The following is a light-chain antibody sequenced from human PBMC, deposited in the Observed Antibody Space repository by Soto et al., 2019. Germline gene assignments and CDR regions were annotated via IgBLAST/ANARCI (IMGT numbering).Light chain of an antibody. Sequence: DIQMTQSPSTLAASVGDTVTMTCRSSSKWLAWYQKKPGKAPKLLIYDVSNLESGVPSRFSGSGSGTEFTLTISSLQPDDFATYYCQHYNSYSEAFGQGTKVELK. CDR3: QHYNSYSEA. J-gene: IGKJ1*01. V-gene: IGKV1-5*01. CDR1: SSSKW. CDR2: DVS.